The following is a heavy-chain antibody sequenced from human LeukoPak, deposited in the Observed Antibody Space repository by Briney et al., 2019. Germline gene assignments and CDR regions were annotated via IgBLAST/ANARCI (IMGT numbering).Heavy chain of an antibody. CDR2: ISYDGSNK. D-gene: IGHD6-19*01. CDR3: ATEIYSGWYSGAEYFQH. V-gene: IGHV3-30-3*01. CDR1: GFTFSSYA. Sequence: GGSLRLSCAASGFTFSSYAMHWVRQAPGKGLEWVAVISYDGSNKYYADSVKGRFTISRDNSKNTLYLQMNSLRAEDTAVYYCATEIYSGWYSGAEYFQHWGQGTLVTVSS. J-gene: IGHJ1*01.